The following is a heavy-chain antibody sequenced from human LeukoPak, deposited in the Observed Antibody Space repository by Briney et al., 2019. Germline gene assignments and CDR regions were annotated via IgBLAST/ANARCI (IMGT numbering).Heavy chain of an antibody. CDR2: ISGSAGST. D-gene: IGHD3-10*01. J-gene: IGHJ6*02. Sequence: PGGSLRLSCGTSGFIFSHYAMNWVRQAPGKGLEWVSAISGSAGSTYYADSVKGRFTISRDNSKNTLYLQMNSLRAEDTAVYYCAKPDYYYGSGTSTYFGMDVWGQGTTVTVSS. V-gene: IGHV3-23*01. CDR1: GFIFSHYA. CDR3: AKPDYYYGSGTSTYFGMDV.